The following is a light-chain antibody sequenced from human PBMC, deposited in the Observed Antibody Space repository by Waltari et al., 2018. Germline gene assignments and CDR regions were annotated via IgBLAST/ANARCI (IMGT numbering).Light chain of an antibody. V-gene: IGLV8-61*01. CDR1: SGSVSTTSY. CDR2: KRC. J-gene: IGLJ3*02. CDR3: SLYMGSGIWV. Sequence: QTVVTQEASLSVSPGGTVTLTCALTSGSVSTTSYATWSPQPPGQPPRPLVYKRCSRSPWVPDRFSGSVLGNTAALTITGAQADDEANYYCSLYMGSGIWVFGGGTKLTVL.